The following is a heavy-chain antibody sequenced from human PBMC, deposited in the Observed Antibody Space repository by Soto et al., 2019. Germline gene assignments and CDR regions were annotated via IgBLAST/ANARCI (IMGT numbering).Heavy chain of an antibody. CDR3: ARGSIVATSLTTLDY. CDR2: ISTSSTYI. J-gene: IGHJ4*02. Sequence: GGSVRLSCAASGFTFSSYSMNWVRQAPGKGLEWVSSISTSSTYIYYADSVKGRFTVSRDNAKNSLYLQINSLRDEDTTVYYCARGSIVATSLTTLDYCRQGTQVTVSS. CDR1: GFTFSSYS. V-gene: IGHV3-21*01. D-gene: IGHD5-12*01.